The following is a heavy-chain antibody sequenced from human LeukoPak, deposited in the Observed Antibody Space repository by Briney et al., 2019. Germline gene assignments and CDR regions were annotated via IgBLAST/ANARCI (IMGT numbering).Heavy chain of an antibody. CDR1: GGSISSGSYY. CDR2: IYTSGST. Sequence: PSQTLSLTCTVSGGSISSGSYYWSWIRQPAGKGLEWIGRIYTSGSTNYNPSLKSRVTISVDTSKNQFSLKLGSVTAADTAVYYCARESGYSSGWYPSNWFDPWGQGTLVTVSS. CDR3: ARESGYSSGWYPSNWFDP. J-gene: IGHJ5*02. V-gene: IGHV4-61*02. D-gene: IGHD6-19*01.